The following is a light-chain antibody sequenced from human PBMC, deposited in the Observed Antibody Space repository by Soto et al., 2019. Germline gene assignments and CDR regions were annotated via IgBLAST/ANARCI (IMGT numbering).Light chain of an antibody. V-gene: IGKV3-11*01. J-gene: IGKJ1*01. CDR3: QQRANWPVT. Sequence: EIVLTQSPGTLSLSPGERATLSCRASQSVGTYFAWYQQKPGQAPRLLIYDASKRAAGLPARLSGSGSGTDFTLTIRSLEPDDFAIYYCQQRANWPVTFGQGTKVDIK. CDR2: DAS. CDR1: QSVGTY.